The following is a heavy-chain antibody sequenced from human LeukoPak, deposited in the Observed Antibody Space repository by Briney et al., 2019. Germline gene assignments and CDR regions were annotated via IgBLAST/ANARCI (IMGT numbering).Heavy chain of an antibody. D-gene: IGHD6-13*01. Sequence: TGGSLRLSCAASGFTFSSYAMHWVRQAPGKGLECVAVISDDGSKKYYADSVRDRFTISRDSPENTVDLQMNSMRTEDTAVYYCARGISGNSAEYFQHWGQGTLVTVSS. V-gene: IGHV3-30*01. CDR2: ISDDGSKK. CDR1: GFTFSSYA. J-gene: IGHJ1*01. CDR3: ARGISGNSAEYFQH.